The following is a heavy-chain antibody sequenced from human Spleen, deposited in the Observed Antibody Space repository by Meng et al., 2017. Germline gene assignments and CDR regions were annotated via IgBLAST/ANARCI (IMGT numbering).Heavy chain of an antibody. CDR1: GDSISSSDSY. V-gene: IGHV4-39*01. CDR3: VRSRAWVRTGFDP. D-gene: IGHD1/OR15-1a*01. J-gene: IGHJ5*02. Sequence: HPQLPESGPVLVKPSETLSLTCMVSGDSISSSDSYWGWIRQSPGKGLAWIGSIGHSGFTYYTQSYESRVTVPLDTSRNQFSLELTSVTAADTAVYYCVRSRAWVRTGFDPWGQGTLVTVSS. CDR2: IGHSGFT.